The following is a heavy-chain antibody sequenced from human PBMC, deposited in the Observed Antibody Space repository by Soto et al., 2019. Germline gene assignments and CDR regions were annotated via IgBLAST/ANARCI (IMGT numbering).Heavy chain of an antibody. CDR3: AREHYYYDSSGYGYYYYYGMDV. CDR1: GFAFSSYW. D-gene: IGHD3-22*01. J-gene: IGHJ6*02. CDR2: TNEDGGET. Sequence: LRLSCAASGFAFSSYWMNWVRQVPGKGLEWVANTNEDGGETHYLDSVKGRFTISRDNSKNSLYLQMNSLSADDTAVYYCAREHYYYDSSGYGYYYYYGMDVWGQGTTVTASS. V-gene: IGHV3-7*01.